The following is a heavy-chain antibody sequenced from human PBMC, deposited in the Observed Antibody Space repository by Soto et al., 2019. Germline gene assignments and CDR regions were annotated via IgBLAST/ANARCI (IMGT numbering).Heavy chain of an antibody. D-gene: IGHD1-26*01. V-gene: IGHV3-74*01. CDR1: GFTFSTHW. CDR2: IDSDGSVT. CDR3: AKLGTTADY. J-gene: IGHJ4*02. Sequence: GGSLRLSCAASGFTFSTHWMHWVRQAPGKGLVWVSRIDSDGSVTSYADSVKGRFTISRDNAKNTLYLQMNSLRAEDTAVYYCAKLGTTADYWGQGTLVTVSS.